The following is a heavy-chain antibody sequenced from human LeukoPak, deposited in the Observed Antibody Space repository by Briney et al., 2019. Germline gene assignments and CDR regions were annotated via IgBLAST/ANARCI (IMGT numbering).Heavy chain of an antibody. CDR1: GFTVSSNY. J-gene: IGHJ4*02. V-gene: IGHV3-53*01. CDR2: IYSGGST. D-gene: IGHD3-22*01. Sequence: GGSLRLSCAASGFTVSSNYMSWVRQAPGKGLEWVSVIYSGGSTYYADSVKGRFTMSRDNSKNTLYLQMNSLRAEDTAVYYCARSDRNYFDYWGQGTLVTVTS. CDR3: ARSDRNYFDY.